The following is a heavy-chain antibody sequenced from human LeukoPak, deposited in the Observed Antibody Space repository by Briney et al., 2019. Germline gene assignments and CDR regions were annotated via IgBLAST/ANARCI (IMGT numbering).Heavy chain of an antibody. J-gene: IGHJ4*02. CDR2: IYWDDDK. V-gene: IGHV2-5*02. CDR1: GFSLSTSGVG. CDR3: AHSFLGGRYDSSVWFDY. Sequence: SGPTLVNPTQTLTLTCTFSGFSLSTSGVGVGWIRQPPGKALEWLALIYWDDDKRYSPSLKSRLTITKDTSKNQVVLTMTNMDPVDTATYYCAHSFLGGRYDSSVWFDYWGQGTLVTVSS. D-gene: IGHD3-22*01.